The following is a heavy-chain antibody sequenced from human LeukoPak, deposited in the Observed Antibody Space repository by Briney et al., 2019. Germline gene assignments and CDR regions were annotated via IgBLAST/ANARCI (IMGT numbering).Heavy chain of an antibody. CDR2: INPNSGGT. CDR1: GYTFIGYY. V-gene: IGHV1-2*04. J-gene: IGHJ4*02. CDR3: ARDLGPKYYDFWSGYLVY. Sequence: GASVKVSCKASGYTFIGYYMHWVRQAPGQGLEWMGWINPNSGGTNYAQKFQGWVTMTRDTSISTAYMELSRLRSDDTAVYYCARDLGPKYYDFWSGYLVYWGQGTLVTVSS. D-gene: IGHD3-3*01.